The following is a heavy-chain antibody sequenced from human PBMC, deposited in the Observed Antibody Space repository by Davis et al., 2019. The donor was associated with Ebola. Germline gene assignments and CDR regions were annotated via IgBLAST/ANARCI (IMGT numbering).Heavy chain of an antibody. V-gene: IGHV4-34*01. CDR2: INHSGST. Sequence: SETLSLTCAVYGGSFSGYYGSWIRQPPGKGLEWIGEINHSGSTNYNPSLKSRVTISVDTSKNQFSLKLSSVTAADTAVYYCAGEGIVATIIGYWGQGTLVTVSS. CDR1: GGSFSGYY. CDR3: AGEGIVATIIGY. J-gene: IGHJ4*02. D-gene: IGHD5-12*01.